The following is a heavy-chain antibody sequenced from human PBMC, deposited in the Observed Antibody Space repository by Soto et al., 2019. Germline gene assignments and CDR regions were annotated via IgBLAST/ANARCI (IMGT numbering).Heavy chain of an antibody. CDR1: GFTFSSYA. J-gene: IGHJ4*02. CDR3: ARPTSGYLDY. CDR2: IIGSDGST. D-gene: IGHD3-3*01. Sequence: PGGSLRLSCAASGFTFSSYAMTWVRQAPGKGLEWVSAIIGSDGSTYYADSVKGRFTISXXXSXXTXXLXXSXXRAEDTAVYYCARPTSGYLDYWGQGTLVTVSS. V-gene: IGHV3-23*01.